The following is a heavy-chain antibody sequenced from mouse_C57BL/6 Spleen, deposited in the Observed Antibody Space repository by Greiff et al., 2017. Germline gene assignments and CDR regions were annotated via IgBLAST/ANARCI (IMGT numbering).Heavy chain of an antibody. CDR1: GYSFTSYY. V-gene: IGHV1-66*01. D-gene: IGHD1-1*01. CDR3: ASTTVVARGFAY. J-gene: IGHJ3*01. Sequence: QVQLQQSGPELVKPGASVKISCKASGYSFTSYYIHWVKQRPGQGLEWIGWIYPGSGNTKYNEKFKGKATLTADTSSSTAYMPLSSLTSEDSAVYYSASTTVVARGFAYWGQGTLVTVSA. CDR2: IYPGSGNT.